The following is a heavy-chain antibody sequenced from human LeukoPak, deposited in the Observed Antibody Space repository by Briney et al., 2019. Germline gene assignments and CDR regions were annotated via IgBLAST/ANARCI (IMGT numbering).Heavy chain of an antibody. CDR1: GYTFTSYY. V-gene: IGHV1-46*03. J-gene: IGHJ4*02. CDR2: INPSGGST. CDR3: ARDLIMITFGGGLDY. D-gene: IGHD3-16*01. Sequence: GASVKVSCKASGYTFTSYYMHWVRQAPGQGLVWMGIINPSGGSTSYAQKFQGRVTMTRDTSTSTVYMELSSLRSEDTAVYYCARDLIMITFGGGLDYWGQGTLVTVPS.